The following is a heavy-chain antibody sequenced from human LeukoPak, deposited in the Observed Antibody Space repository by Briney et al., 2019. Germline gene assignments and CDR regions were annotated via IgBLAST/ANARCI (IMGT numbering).Heavy chain of an antibody. Sequence: GGSLRLSCAASGFIFSNAWMNWVRQAPGKGLEWVGRITRKTDGGTTDYAAPLKGRFSISRDDLKNILYLQMNSLKTEDTAVYYCTTDLLYWGQGTLVAVSS. CDR2: ITRKTDGGTT. J-gene: IGHJ4*02. CDR3: TTDLLY. V-gene: IGHV3-15*01. CDR1: GFIFSNAW.